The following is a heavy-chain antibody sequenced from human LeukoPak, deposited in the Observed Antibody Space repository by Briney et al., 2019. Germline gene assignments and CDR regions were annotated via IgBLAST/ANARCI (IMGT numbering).Heavy chain of an antibody. CDR2: NNGDGSTT. J-gene: IGHJ5*02. D-gene: IGHD2-15*01. CDR3: ARDPRNVGLAP. V-gene: IGHV3-74*01. Sequence: GGSLRLSCVASGFSLSGYWMYWVRQAPGKGLMYISRNNGDGSTTNYADVLKGRFTMSRDNVKNTLYLQMNSLRVEDTAVYYCARDPRNVGLAPWGQGTLVTVSS. CDR1: GFSLSGYW.